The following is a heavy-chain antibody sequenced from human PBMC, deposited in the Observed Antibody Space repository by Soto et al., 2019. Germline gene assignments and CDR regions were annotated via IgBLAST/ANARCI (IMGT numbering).Heavy chain of an antibody. V-gene: IGHV3-13*01. CDR1: GVTFISYD. Sequence: GSLRLSCAASGVTFISYDMHWVRQATGKGLEWVSAIGAAGDTYYPGSVKGRFTISRENAKNSLYLQMNSLRAEDTAVYYCARVLRYCSGGSCYFPNGMDVWGQGTTVTV. CDR2: IGAAGDT. J-gene: IGHJ6*02. CDR3: ARVLRYCSGGSCYFPNGMDV. D-gene: IGHD2-15*01.